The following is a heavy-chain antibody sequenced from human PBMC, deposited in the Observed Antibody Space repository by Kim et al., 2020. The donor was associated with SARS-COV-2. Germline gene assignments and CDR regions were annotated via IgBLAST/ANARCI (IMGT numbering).Heavy chain of an antibody. Sequence: SETLSLTCAVYGGSFSGYYWSWIRQPPGKGLEWIGEINHSGSTNYNPSLKSRVTISVDTSKNQFSLKLSSVTAADTAVYYCARVPRGSSSWYFYYGMDVWGQGTTVTVSS. CDR2: INHSGST. CDR3: ARVPRGSSSWYFYYGMDV. D-gene: IGHD6-13*01. J-gene: IGHJ6*02. CDR1: GGSFSGYY. V-gene: IGHV4-34*01.